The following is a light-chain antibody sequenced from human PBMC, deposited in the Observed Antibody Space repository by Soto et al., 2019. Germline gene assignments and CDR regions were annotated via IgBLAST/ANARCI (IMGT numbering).Light chain of an antibody. J-gene: IGLJ1*01. V-gene: IGLV2-11*01. CDR3: CSYAGSYV. CDR1: SSDAGGYNY. Sequence: QSALTRPRSVSGSPGQSVTISCTGTSSDAGGYNYVSWYQQHPGKAPKLMIYDVSKRPSGVPDRFSGSKSGNTASLTISGLQAEDEADYYCCSYAGSYVFGTGTKVTVL. CDR2: DVS.